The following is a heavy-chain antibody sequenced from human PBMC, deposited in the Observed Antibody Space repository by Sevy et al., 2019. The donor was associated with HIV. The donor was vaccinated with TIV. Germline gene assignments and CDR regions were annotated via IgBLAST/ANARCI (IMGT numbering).Heavy chain of an antibody. Sequence: GGSLRLSCTASGFTFSNAWMTWVRQTPERGLEWVALIKPITDAGTTDYAAPVQGRFTISRDDSKNTVYLQLNSLKTGKTAVYYCTAGPVSLWGQGTLVTVSS. J-gene: IGHJ4*02. D-gene: IGHD3-16*01. CDR3: TAGPVSL. CDR2: IKPITDAGTT. V-gene: IGHV3-15*01. CDR1: GFTFSNAW.